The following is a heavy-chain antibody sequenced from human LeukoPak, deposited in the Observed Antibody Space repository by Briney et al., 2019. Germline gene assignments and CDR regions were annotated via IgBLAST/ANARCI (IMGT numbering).Heavy chain of an antibody. Sequence: SETLSLTCAVSGGSISSSNWWSWVRQPPGKGLEWIGEIYHSGSTNYNPSLKSRVTISVDKSKNQFSLKLSSVTAADTAVYYCARVMGGTTWPYFDYWGQGTLVTVSS. D-gene: IGHD1-1*01. CDR1: GGSISSSNW. J-gene: IGHJ4*02. CDR2: IYHSGST. CDR3: ARVMGGTTWPYFDY. V-gene: IGHV4-4*02.